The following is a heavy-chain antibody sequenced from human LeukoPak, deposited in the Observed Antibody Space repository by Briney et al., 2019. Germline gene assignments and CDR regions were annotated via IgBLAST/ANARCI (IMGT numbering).Heavy chain of an antibody. CDR2: INHSGST. D-gene: IGHD2-2*01. CDR1: GGSFSGYY. Sequence: SETLSLTCAVYGGSFSGYYWSWIRQPPGKGLEWIGEINHSGSTNYNPSLKSRVNISVDTSKNQFSLKLSSVTAADTAVYYCARVTVVPAAKGRAFDIWGQGTMVTVSS. V-gene: IGHV4-34*01. J-gene: IGHJ3*02. CDR3: ARVTVVPAAKGRAFDI.